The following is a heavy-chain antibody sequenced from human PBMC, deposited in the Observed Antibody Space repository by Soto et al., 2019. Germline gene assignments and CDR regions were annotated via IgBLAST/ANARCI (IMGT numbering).Heavy chain of an antibody. CDR3: AGCSEMSCRATSAMTY. CDR2: ISSSGSHI. D-gene: IGHD2-2*01. J-gene: IGHJ4*02. V-gene: IGHV3-21*02. Sequence: DVQLVESGGGLVKPGGSLRLSCAASGFTFSSYSMNWVRQAPGKGLEWVSSISSSGSHIYYADSVKGRFTISRDNAENSLYWQMNSLRAEDTAVYYCAGCSEMSCRATSAMTYWGQGTLVTVSS. CDR1: GFTFSSYS.